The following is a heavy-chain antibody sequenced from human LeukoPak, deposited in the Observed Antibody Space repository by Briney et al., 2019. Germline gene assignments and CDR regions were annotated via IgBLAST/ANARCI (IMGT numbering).Heavy chain of an antibody. CDR1: GFTFSSYW. Sequence: GGSLRLSCAASGFTFSSYWMSWVRQAPGKGLEWVANIKQDGSEKYYVDSVKGRFAISRDNAKNSLYLQMNSLRAEDTAVYYCARDGGGPWMGTMYFQHWGQGTLVTVSS. V-gene: IGHV3-7*03. D-gene: IGHD4-23*01. CDR3: ARDGGGPWMGTMYFQH. CDR2: IKQDGSEK. J-gene: IGHJ1*01.